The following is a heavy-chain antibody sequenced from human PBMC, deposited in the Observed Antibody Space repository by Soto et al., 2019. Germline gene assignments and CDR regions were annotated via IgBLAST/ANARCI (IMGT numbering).Heavy chain of an antibody. D-gene: IGHD6-19*01. CDR1: GFTFSSYA. CDR3: ARDQSSSGWENFDY. V-gene: IGHV3-23*01. CDR2: ISGGGGIT. Sequence: EVQLLESGGGLVQPGGSLRLSCAASGFTFSSYAMSWVRQAPGKWLEWVSAISGGGGITYYADSVKGRFTISRDNSKHTLFLQVHSLRAEDTAIYYCARDQSSSGWENFDYWGQGTLVTVSS. J-gene: IGHJ4*02.